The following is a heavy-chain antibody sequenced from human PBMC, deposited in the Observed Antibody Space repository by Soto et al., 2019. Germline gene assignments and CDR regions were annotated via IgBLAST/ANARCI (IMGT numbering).Heavy chain of an antibody. CDR2: IYYSGST. CDR3: ARLKAMVKIFDY. Sequence: SETLSLTCTVSGGSISSGGYYWSWIRQHPGKGLEWIGYIYYSGSTYYNPSLKSRVTISVDTSKNQFSLKLSSVTAADTAVYYCARLKAMVKIFDYWGQGTLVTVSS. CDR1: GGSISSGGYY. V-gene: IGHV4-31*03. D-gene: IGHD5-18*01. J-gene: IGHJ4*02.